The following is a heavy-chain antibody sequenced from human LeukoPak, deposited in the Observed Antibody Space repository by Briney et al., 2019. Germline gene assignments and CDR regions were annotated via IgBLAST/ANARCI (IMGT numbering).Heavy chain of an antibody. D-gene: IGHD3-22*01. CDR3: ARGRHYYDSSDYYYEGDAFDI. CDR1: GGTFTSYY. V-gene: IGHV1-46*01. J-gene: IGHJ3*02. Sequence: GASVKVSCKASGGTFTSYYMHWVRQAPGQGLQWIGIINPSGGSTSYAQKFQGRVTMTRDMSTSTVYMELSSLRSEDTAVYYCARGRHYYDSSDYYYEGDAFDIWGQGTMVTVSS. CDR2: INPSGGST.